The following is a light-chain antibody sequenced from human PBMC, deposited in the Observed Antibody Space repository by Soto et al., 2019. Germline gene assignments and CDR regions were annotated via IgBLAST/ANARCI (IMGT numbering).Light chain of an antibody. J-gene: IGLJ2*01. CDR1: SSNIGAGYD. V-gene: IGLV1-40*01. Sequence: QLVLTQPPSVSGAPGQRVTISCTGTSSNIGAGYDVHWYQQLPGTAPKLLIYGDTNRPSGVPDRFSGSKSGTSASLAITGLQDEDEADYYCQSYDSALNVYVVFGGGTKLTVL. CDR3: QSYDSALNVYVV. CDR2: GDT.